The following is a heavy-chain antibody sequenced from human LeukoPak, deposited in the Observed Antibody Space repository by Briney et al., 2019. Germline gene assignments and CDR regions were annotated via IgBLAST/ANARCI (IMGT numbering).Heavy chain of an antibody. V-gene: IGHV4-59*01. CDR1: GGSISSYY. CDR3: AXXPIGDYTHLTFDY. Sequence: PSETLSLTCTVSGGSISSYYWSWIRQPPGKGLEWIGYIYYSGSTNYNPSLTSRVTISVDTSKNQFSLKLSSVTAADTAVYYCAXXPIGDYTHLTFDYWGQGTLVTVS. CDR2: IYYSGST. D-gene: IGHD4-17*01. J-gene: IGHJ4*02.